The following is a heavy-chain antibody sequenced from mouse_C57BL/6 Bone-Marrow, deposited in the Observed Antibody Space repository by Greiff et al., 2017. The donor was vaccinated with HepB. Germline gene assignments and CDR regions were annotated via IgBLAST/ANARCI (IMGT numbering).Heavy chain of an antibody. V-gene: IGHV14-2*01. Sequence: EVQLKESGAELVKPGASVKLSCTASGFNIKDYYMHWVKQRTEQGLEWIGRIDPEDGETKYAPKFQGKATITADTSSNTAYLQLSSLTSEDTAVYYCARSGMITTVVATKYFDYWGQGTTLTVSS. CDR2: IDPEDGET. CDR3: ARSGMITTVVATKYFDY. D-gene: IGHD1-1*01. CDR1: GFNIKDYY. J-gene: IGHJ2*01.